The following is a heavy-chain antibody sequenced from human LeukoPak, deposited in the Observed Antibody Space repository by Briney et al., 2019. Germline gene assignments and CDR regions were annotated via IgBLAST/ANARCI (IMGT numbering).Heavy chain of an antibody. J-gene: IGHJ6*03. CDR3: ARSGRGVDSFYFYMDV. CDR2: ISDSGGST. V-gene: IGHV3-23*01. CDR1: GITLSNYG. D-gene: IGHD3-10*01. Sequence: GGSLRLSCAVSGITLSNYGMSWVRQAPGKGLEWVAGISDSGGSTKYADSVKGRFTISRDNPKNTLYLQMNSLRAEDTAVYYCARSGRGVDSFYFYMDVWGKGTTVTVSS.